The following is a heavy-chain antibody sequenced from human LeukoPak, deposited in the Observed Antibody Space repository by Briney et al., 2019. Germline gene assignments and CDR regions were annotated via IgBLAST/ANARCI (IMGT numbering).Heavy chain of an antibody. Sequence: GGSLTLPRLGCGCTFSNYGFHWVRQPPAKGLEWVGGISYDGSNKYYTDSVKGRFTMSRDNSKNTLYLRMNSLRAEDTAVYYCAKAAQTARDYGMDVCGEGTTVTVS. CDR2: ISYDGSNK. D-gene: IGHD1-14*01. CDR1: GCTFSNYG. J-gene: IGHJ6*01. CDR3: AKAAQTARDYGMDV. V-gene: IGHV3-30*18.